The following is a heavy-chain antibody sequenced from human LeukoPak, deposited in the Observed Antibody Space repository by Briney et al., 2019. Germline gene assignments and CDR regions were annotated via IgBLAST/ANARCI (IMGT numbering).Heavy chain of an antibody. D-gene: IGHD5-12*01. CDR2: IYYSGST. J-gene: IGHJ4*02. CDR1: GGSISSYY. CDR3: AGVRNSGYDSGIDY. Sequence: SETLSLTCTVSGGSISSYYWSWIRQPPGKGLEWIGYIYYSGSTNYNPSLKSRVTISVDTSKNQFSLKLSSVTAADTAVYYCAGVRNSGYDSGIDYWGQGTLVTVSS. V-gene: IGHV4-59*01.